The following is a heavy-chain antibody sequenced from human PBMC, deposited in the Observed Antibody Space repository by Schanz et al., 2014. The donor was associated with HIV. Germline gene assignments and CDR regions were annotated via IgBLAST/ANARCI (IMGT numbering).Heavy chain of an antibody. CDR2: IKPNSGET. D-gene: IGHD5-12*01. CDR1: GYTFIDYF. Sequence: QVQLVQSGAEVKKPGALVKVSCKASGYTFIDYFMHWVRQAPGQGLEWMGWIKPNSGETKFARKFQGRVTMTRDTSINTAYMELRRLTYDDTAVYYCTRSRYELHWLDLWGQGTLVTVSS. J-gene: IGHJ5*02. V-gene: IGHV1-2*02. CDR3: TRSRYELHWLDL.